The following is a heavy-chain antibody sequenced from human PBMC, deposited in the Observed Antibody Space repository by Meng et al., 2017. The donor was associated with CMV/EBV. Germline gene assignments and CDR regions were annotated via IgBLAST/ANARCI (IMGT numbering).Heavy chain of an antibody. CDR1: GFTFSSYE. V-gene: IGHV3-48*03. J-gene: IGHJ4*02. Sequence: GGSLRLSCAASGFTFSSYEMNWVRQAPGKGLGWVSYISSSGSTIYYADSVKGRFTISRDNAKNSLYLQMNSLRAEDTAVYYCARDRGSKAFDYWGQGALVTVSS. CDR2: ISSSGSTI. CDR3: ARDRGSKAFDY. D-gene: IGHD1-26*01.